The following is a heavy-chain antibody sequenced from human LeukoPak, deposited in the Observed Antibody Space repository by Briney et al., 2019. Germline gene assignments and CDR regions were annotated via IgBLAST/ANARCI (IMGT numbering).Heavy chain of an antibody. V-gene: IGHV3-11*04. CDR1: GFTFSDNY. D-gene: IGHD3-16*01. J-gene: IGHJ6*04. CDR3: ARGRWVLDV. CDR2: ISNSGGTM. Sequence: PGGSLRLSCAASGFTFSDNYMSWIRQAPGKGLEWVSYISNSGGTMSYADSVKGRFTISRDNAKNSLYLQMNSLRAEDTAVFYCARGRWVLDVWGTGTTVTVSS.